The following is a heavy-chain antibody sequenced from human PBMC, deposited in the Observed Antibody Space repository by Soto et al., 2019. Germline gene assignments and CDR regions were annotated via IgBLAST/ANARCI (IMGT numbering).Heavy chain of an antibody. D-gene: IGHD2-2*01. J-gene: IGHJ4*02. CDR2: IIPIFGTA. CDR3: ARSSSYCSSTSCLNFDY. CDR1: GGTFSSYA. V-gene: IGHV1-69*13. Sequence: ASVKVSCKASGGTFSSYAISWVRQAPGRGLEWMGGIIPIFGTANYAQKFQGRVTITADESTSTAYMELSSLRSEDTAVYYCARSSSYCSSTSCLNFDYWGQGTLVTVSS.